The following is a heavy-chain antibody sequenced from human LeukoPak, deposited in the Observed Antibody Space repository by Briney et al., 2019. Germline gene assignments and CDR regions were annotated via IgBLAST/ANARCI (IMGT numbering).Heavy chain of an antibody. Sequence: GGSLTLSCAASGFTFSSYAMHWVRQAPGKGLEWVAVISYDGSNKYYADSAKGRFTISRDNSKNTLYLQMNSLRAEDTAVYYCARDLGYCSSTSCYLNWFDPWGQGTLVTVSS. D-gene: IGHD2-2*01. V-gene: IGHV3-30-3*01. CDR1: GFTFSSYA. CDR3: ARDLGYCSSTSCYLNWFDP. CDR2: ISYDGSNK. J-gene: IGHJ5*02.